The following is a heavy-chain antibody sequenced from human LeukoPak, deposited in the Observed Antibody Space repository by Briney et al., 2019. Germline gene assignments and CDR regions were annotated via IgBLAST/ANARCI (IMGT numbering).Heavy chain of an antibody. CDR2: INPNSGGT. Sequence: AASVKVSCKASGYTFTGYYMHWVRQAPGQGLEWMGWINPNSGGTNYAQKFQGRVTMTRDTSISTAYMELSRLRSDDTAVYYCARDLLDRYYYYYMDVWGKGTTVTVSS. J-gene: IGHJ6*03. V-gene: IGHV1-2*02. D-gene: IGHD1-1*01. CDR1: GYTFTGYY. CDR3: ARDLLDRYYYYYMDV.